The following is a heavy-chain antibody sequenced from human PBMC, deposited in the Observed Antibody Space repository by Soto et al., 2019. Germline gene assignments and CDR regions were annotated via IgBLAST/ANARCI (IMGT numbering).Heavy chain of an antibody. V-gene: IGHV3-23*01. CDR1: GFTFSSYA. J-gene: IGHJ6*03. Sequence: VQLLESGGGLVQPGGSLSLSCAASGFTFSSYAMSWVRQAPGKGLEWVSAISGSGGSTYYADSVKGRFTISRDNSKNTLYLQMNSLRAEDTAIYYCWGLYCSSTSCPYYYMDVWCKGTTVTVSS. CDR2: ISGSGGST. CDR3: WGLYCSSTSCPYYYMDV. D-gene: IGHD2-2*01.